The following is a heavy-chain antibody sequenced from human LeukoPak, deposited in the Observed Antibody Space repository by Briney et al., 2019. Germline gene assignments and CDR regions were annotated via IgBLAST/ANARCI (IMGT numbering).Heavy chain of an antibody. CDR2: IWYDGSNK. V-gene: IGHV3-33*06. D-gene: IGHD3-16*01. CDR1: GFTFSSYG. Sequence: GGSLRLSCAASGFTFSSYGMHWVRQAPGKGLEWVAVIWYDGSNKYYADSVKGRFTISRDNSKNTLYLQMNSLRAEDTAVCYCAKEGDGDYVWGSKYHPYFDYWGQGTLVTVSS. CDR3: AKEGDGDYVWGSKYHPYFDY. J-gene: IGHJ4*02.